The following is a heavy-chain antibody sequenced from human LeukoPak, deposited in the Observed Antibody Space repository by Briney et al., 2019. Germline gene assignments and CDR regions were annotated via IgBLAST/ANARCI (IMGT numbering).Heavy chain of an antibody. J-gene: IGHJ4*02. CDR1: GFTFSSYW. Sequence: QTGGSLRLSCAASGFTFSSYWMSWVRQAPGKGLEWVANIKQDGSENYYVDSVKGRFTISRDNAKNSLYLQMNSLRAEDTAVYYCARDKNERMDGELDYWGQGTLVTVSS. V-gene: IGHV3-7*03. CDR2: IKQDGSEN. CDR3: ARDKNERMDGELDY. D-gene: IGHD1-1*01.